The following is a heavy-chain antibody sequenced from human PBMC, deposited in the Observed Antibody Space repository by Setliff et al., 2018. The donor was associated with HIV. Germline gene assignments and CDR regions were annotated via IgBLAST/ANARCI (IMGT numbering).Heavy chain of an antibody. Sequence: GASVKVSCKASGYTFIDYFIHWVRQAPGQGLEWMGWISPYDLSERTSQRFRGRVTMTRDTSINAAYLDLSGLTSDDTAVYYCARQFSNSFDYWGQGALVTVSS. V-gene: IGHV1-2*02. CDR3: ARQFSNSFDY. D-gene: IGHD7-27*01. J-gene: IGHJ4*02. CDR1: GYTFIDYF. CDR2: ISPYDLSE.